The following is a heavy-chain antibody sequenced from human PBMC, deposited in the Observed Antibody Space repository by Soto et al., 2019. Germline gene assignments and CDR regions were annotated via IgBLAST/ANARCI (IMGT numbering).Heavy chain of an antibody. CDR2: VNHDGTKK. V-gene: IGHV3-7*01. Sequence: GGSLILSCAASGFMLSTYWMHWVRQTPGKGLEWVANVNHDGTKKYYADSVKGRFTISRDDAPNSLYLQMNSLRAEDTAVYFCARGIGGPAAFWGQGTLVTVSS. CDR1: GFMLSTYW. J-gene: IGHJ4*02. D-gene: IGHD2-2*01. CDR3: ARGIGGPAAF.